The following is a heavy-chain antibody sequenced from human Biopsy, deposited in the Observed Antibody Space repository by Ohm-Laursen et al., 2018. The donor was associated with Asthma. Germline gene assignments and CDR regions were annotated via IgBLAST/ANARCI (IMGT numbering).Heavy chain of an antibody. D-gene: IGHD3-3*02. CDR1: GFTFMTYG. Sequence: SLRLSCAASGFTFMTYGMHWVRQVPGKGLEWVATVGSDESYTDHADSLKGRFTISRDNAKNSLYLQMNSLRAEDTAVYYCARTFHFWSPYHAEHYQLWGQGTLVTVSS. J-gene: IGHJ1*01. CDR2: VGSDESYT. CDR3: ARTFHFWSPYHAEHYQL. V-gene: IGHV3-33*01.